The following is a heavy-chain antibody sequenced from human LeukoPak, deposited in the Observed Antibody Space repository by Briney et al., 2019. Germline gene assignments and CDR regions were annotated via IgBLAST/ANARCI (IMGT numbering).Heavy chain of an antibody. V-gene: IGHV4-38-2*02. D-gene: IGHD6-25*01. CDR2: IYHSGST. Sequence: PSETLSLTCTVSGYSISSGYYWGWIRPPPGKGLEWIGSIYHSGSTYYNPSLKSRVTISVDTSKNQFSLKLSSVTAADTAVYYCARDRGHYWGQGTLVTVSS. CDR3: ARDRGHY. CDR1: GYSISSGYY. J-gene: IGHJ4*02.